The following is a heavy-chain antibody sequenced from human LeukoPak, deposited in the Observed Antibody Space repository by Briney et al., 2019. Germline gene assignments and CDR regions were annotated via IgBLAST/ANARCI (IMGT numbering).Heavy chain of an antibody. J-gene: IGHJ4*02. D-gene: IGHD3-16*01. CDR1: GGSIYILY. CDR2: IYDTAST. V-gene: IGHV4-59*11. Sequence: SDTLSLTCTVCGGSIYILYWSWIRQPPGEAVEWIGYIYDTASTNYNPSLKSRVTISVDTSKNQFYLKLSSVTAADTAMYYCARDRFPGYWGQGTLVTVSS. CDR3: ARDRFPGY.